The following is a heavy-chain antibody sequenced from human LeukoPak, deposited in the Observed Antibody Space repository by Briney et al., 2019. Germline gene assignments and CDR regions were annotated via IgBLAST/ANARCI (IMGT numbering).Heavy chain of an antibody. D-gene: IGHD5-24*01. CDR1: GFTFSSYA. J-gene: IGHJ4*02. V-gene: IGHV3-30-3*01. Sequence: GTSLRLSCAASGFTFSSYAMHWVRQAPGKGLEWVAVISYDGSNKYYADSVKGRFTISRDNSKNTLYLQMNSLRAEDTAVYYCARDRDGYNLAAYSYWGQGTLVTVSS. CDR3: ARDRDGYNLAAYSY. CDR2: ISYDGSNK.